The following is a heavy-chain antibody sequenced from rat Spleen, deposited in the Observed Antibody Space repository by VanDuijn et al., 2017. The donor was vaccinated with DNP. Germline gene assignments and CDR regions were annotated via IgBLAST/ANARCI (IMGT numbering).Heavy chain of an antibody. CDR3: ARHEDYSSYVYGFAY. V-gene: IGHV5-7*01. CDR2: ISYDGGSA. D-gene: IGHD1-2*01. Sequence: EVQLVESGGGLVQPGRSMKLSCAASGFTFSDYNMAWVRQAPKKGLEWVATISYDGGSASYRDSVKGRFIIFRDDAKNTQYLQMDSLRSEDTATYYCARHEDYSSYVYGFAYWGQGTLVTVFS. CDR1: GFTFSDYN. J-gene: IGHJ3*01.